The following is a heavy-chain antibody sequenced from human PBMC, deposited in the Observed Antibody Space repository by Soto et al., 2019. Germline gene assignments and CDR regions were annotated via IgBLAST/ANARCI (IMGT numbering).Heavy chain of an antibody. Sequence: QVQLVQSGAEVKKPGASVKVSCKASGYTFTSYYMHWVRQAPGQGLAWMGIINPSGGSTSYAQTFRGRVTMTRDRSTSTVYVALSRLRPEDTAVYCCARLARYCTNGVCSAYGMDVWGQGTTVTVS. CDR3: ARLARYCTNGVCSAYGMDV. CDR2: INPSGGST. D-gene: IGHD2-8*01. J-gene: IGHJ6*02. CDR1: GYTFTSYY. V-gene: IGHV1-46*01.